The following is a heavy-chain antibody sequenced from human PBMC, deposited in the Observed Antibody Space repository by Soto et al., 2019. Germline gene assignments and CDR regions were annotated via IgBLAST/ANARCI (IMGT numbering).Heavy chain of an antibody. CDR1: GFTFDNYA. V-gene: IGHV3-9*01. Sequence: EAQLVESGGGLVQPGRYLRLYCAASGFTFDNYAMHWVCQGPGKGLEWGSGINWNSVTFDYADSVKGRFTISRDNAKNSLYLQIDSLRPEDTAFYYCARDHDEDFGYDLDYFDFWGRGTLVTVS. CDR3: ARDHDEDFGYDLDYFDF. J-gene: IGHJ4*02. CDR2: INWNSVTF. D-gene: IGHD5-12*01.